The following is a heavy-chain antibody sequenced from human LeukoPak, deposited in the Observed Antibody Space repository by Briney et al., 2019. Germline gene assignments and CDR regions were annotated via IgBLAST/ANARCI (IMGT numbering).Heavy chain of an antibody. CDR3: ARDVGLRARGDAFDI. D-gene: IGHD1-26*01. Sequence: GGSLRLSCAASGFTFSSYSMNWVRQAPGKGLEWVGRTRNKANSYSTEYAASVKGRFTISTDDSKNSLYLHMNSLKTEDTAVYYCARDVGLRARGDAFDIWGQGTEVTVSS. CDR1: GFTFSSYS. V-gene: IGHV3-72*01. J-gene: IGHJ3*02. CDR2: TRNKANSYST.